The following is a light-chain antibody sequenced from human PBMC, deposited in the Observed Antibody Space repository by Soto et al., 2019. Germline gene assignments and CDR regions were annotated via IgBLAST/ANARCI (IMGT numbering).Light chain of an antibody. J-gene: IGKJ1*01. V-gene: IGKV3-15*01. CDR3: QHYNNWPHRT. CDR2: GAS. Sequence: EKLMTQSPATLSVSPGERATLSCRASQSVSSDLAWYQQIPGQAPRLLIYGASTRATGVPARFSGSGSGTEFTLTISSVQSEDFAFYYCQHYNNWPHRTFGQGTKVEIK. CDR1: QSVSSD.